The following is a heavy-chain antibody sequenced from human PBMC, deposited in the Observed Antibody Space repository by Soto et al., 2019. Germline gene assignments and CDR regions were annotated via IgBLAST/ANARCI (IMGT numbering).Heavy chain of an antibody. CDR1: GYTFTSYA. D-gene: IGHD3-10*01. V-gene: IGHV1-3*01. Sequence: ASVKVSCKASGYTFTSYAMHWVRQAPGQRLEWMGWINAGNGNTKYSQKFQGRVTITRDTSASTAYMELSSLRSEDTAVYYCARETHPMVRGVISYWGQGTRVTVSS. J-gene: IGHJ4*02. CDR2: INAGNGNT. CDR3: ARETHPMVRGVISY.